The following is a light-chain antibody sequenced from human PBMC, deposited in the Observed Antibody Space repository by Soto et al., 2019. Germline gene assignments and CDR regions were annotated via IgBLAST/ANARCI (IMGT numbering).Light chain of an antibody. CDR3: QQLDNFPLT. CDR2: DAS. J-gene: IGKJ5*01. V-gene: IGKV1-5*01. Sequence: DIQMTQSPSTLSASVGDRVTITGRASQSVRSWLAWYQQKPGRAPKFLIYDASSLESGVPSRFSGSGSGTDFTLTISSLQPEDFATYYCQQLDNFPLTFGQGTRLEIK. CDR1: QSVRSW.